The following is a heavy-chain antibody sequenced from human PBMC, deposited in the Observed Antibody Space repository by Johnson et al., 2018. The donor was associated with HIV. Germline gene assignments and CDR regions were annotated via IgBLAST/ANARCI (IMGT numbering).Heavy chain of an antibody. CDR3: ARDRRYYDSSGYYHDAFDI. V-gene: IGHV3-74*01. D-gene: IGHD3-22*01. Sequence: VQLVESEGGVVQPGGSLRLSCAASGFTLSSYGMHWVRQAPGKGPVWVSHIHNDGRRTTYADSVKGRFTISRDNAKNRVYLQKDNLRVEDTAVYYCARDRRYYDSSGYYHDAFDIWGQGTMVTVSS. CDR1: GFTLSSYG. J-gene: IGHJ3*02. CDR2: IHNDGRRT.